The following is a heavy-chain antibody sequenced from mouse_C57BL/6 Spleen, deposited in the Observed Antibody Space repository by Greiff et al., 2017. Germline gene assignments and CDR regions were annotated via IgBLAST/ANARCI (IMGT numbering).Heavy chain of an antibody. J-gene: IGHJ3*01. Sequence: EVQLVESGPGMVKPSQSLSLTCTVTGYSITSGYDWHWIRHFPGNKLEWMGYISYSGSTNYNPSLKSRISITHDTSKNHFFLKLNSVTTEDTATXYCARGMMARAWFAYWGQGTLVTVSA. CDR1: GYSITSGYD. D-gene: IGHD2-3*01. CDR2: ISYSGST. V-gene: IGHV3-1*01. CDR3: ARGMMARAWFAY.